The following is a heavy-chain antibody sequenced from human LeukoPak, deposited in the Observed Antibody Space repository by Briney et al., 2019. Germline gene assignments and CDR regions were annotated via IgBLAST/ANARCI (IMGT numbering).Heavy chain of an antibody. Sequence: GGSLRLSCAAPGFTFSTYWMNWVRQAPGKGLEWVANINKDGSGKYYVDSVKGRFTISRDNAKNSLYLEMNSLRVEDTAVYYCARDGITGRPVAGLDYWGQGTLVTVSS. V-gene: IGHV3-7*01. CDR3: ARDGITGRPVAGLDY. D-gene: IGHD6-19*01. CDR1: GFTFSTYW. CDR2: INKDGSGK. J-gene: IGHJ4*02.